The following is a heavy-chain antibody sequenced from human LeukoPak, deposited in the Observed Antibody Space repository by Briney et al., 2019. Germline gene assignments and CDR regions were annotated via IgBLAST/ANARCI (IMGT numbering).Heavy chain of an antibody. CDR1: GFTFSSYW. J-gene: IGHJ4*02. Sequence: GGSLRLSCAASGFTFSSYWMTWVRQAPGKGLEWVASIKQDGSEKYYVDSVKGRFTISRDNARNSLYLQMSSLRADDTAVYYCATSSPRTRGYCSGGSCYSLDYWGQGTLVTVSS. CDR3: ATSSPRTRGYCSGGSCYSLDY. CDR2: IKQDGSEK. V-gene: IGHV3-7*01. D-gene: IGHD2-15*01.